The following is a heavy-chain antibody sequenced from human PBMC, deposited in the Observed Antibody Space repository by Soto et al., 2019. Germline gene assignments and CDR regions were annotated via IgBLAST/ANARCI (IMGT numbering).Heavy chain of an antibody. CDR2: ISSRSSTI. J-gene: IGHJ4*02. CDR1: GFTFSDYY. D-gene: IGHD2-8*01. Sequence: QVQLVESGGGLVKPGGSLRLSCAASGFTFSDYYMSWIRQAPGKGLEWVSYISSRSSTIFYADSVKGRFTISRDNVKNSLYLQMNCLRAEDTAVYYSASGTNGDFFVYWVQGILVTVSS. V-gene: IGHV3-11*01. CDR3: ASGTNGDFFVY.